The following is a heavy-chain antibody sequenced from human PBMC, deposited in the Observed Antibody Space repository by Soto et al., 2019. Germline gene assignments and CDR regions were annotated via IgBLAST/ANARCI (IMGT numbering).Heavy chain of an antibody. D-gene: IGHD1-7*01. V-gene: IGHV4-59*01. CDR2: IYYSGST. J-gene: IGHJ5*02. CDR1: GGSISSYY. Sequence: SETLSLTCTVSGGSISSYYWSWIRQPPGKGLEWIGYIYYSGSTNYSPSLKSRVTISVDTSKNQFSLKLSSVTAADTAVYYCARGFNWNYGRAGWFDPWGQGTLVTVSS. CDR3: ARGFNWNYGRAGWFDP.